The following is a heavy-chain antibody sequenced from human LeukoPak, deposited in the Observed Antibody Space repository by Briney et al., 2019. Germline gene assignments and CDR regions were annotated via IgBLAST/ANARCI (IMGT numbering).Heavy chain of an antibody. J-gene: IGHJ4*02. V-gene: IGHV1-18*01. CDR1: GCTFTSYG. CDR2: ISAYNGNT. CDR3: ARENYGDYGFDY. D-gene: IGHD4-17*01. Sequence: GASVKVSCKASGCTFTSYGISWVRQAPGQGLEWMGWISAYNGNTNYAQKLQGRVTMTRNTSISTAYMELSSLRSEDTAVYYCARENYGDYGFDYWGQGTLVTVSS.